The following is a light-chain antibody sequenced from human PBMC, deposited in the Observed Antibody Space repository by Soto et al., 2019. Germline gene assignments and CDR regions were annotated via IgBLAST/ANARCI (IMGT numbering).Light chain of an antibody. V-gene: IGKV3-11*01. Sequence: EIVLTQSPATLSLSPGERATLSCRASQSISNYLAWYQQKPGQAPRLLIYDTSRKATGIPGRFRGSGSGTDFTLTSRGLAAEDFAGYYFQQRSGWPLFGQGTKLEI. CDR3: QQRSGWPL. CDR2: DTS. CDR1: QSISNY. J-gene: IGKJ2*01.